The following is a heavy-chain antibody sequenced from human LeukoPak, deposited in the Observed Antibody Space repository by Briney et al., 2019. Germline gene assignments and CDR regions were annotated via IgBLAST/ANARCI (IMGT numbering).Heavy chain of an antibody. V-gene: IGHV3-23*01. CDR3: AKDHDYSSRPYYFDY. D-gene: IGHD6-19*01. CDR2: ISGSGGTT. J-gene: IGHJ4*02. CDR1: GFTFSSYA. Sequence: PGGSLRLSCAASGFTFSSYAMTWVRQAPGKGLEWVSGISGSGGTTYYADSVKGRFTISRDNSKNTLYLQMNSLRAEDTALYYCAKDHDYSSRPYYFDYWGQGTLVTASS.